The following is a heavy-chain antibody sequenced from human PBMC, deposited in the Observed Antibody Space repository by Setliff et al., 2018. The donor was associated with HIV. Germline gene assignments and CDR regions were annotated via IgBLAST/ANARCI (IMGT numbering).Heavy chain of an antibody. CDR2: ICGTWKT. Sequence: TSETLSLTCTVSGDSISGSTYCWGWIRQPPGKGLEWIGSICGTWKTYYNPSLKSRVTISVDKSKNQFSLKLSSVTAADTAVYYCASRTTMISKAYWYLDLWGRGTLVTVSS. D-gene: IGHD3-22*01. V-gene: IGHV4-39*07. CDR1: GDSISGSTYC. J-gene: IGHJ2*01. CDR3: ASRTTMISKAYWYLDL.